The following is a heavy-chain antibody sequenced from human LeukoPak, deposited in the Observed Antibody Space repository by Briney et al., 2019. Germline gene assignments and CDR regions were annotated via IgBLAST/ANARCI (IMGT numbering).Heavy chain of an antibody. CDR1: GGSITSTNW. D-gene: IGHD6-19*01. J-gene: IGHJ4*02. V-gene: IGHV4-4*02. Sequence: PSETLSLTCGVSGGSITSTNWWSWVRQPPGQGLEWIGEISLTGRTNYNPSLIGRVIMSLDESRNQLSLTLTSVTAADTAVYYCARWYYSGWAFDYWGQGTLVTVSS. CDR3: ARWYYSGWAFDY. CDR2: ISLTGRT.